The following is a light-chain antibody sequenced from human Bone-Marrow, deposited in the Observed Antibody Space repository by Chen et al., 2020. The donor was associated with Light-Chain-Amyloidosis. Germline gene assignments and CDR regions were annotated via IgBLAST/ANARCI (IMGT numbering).Light chain of an antibody. CDR3: QVWDRSSDRPV. Sequence: SYVLTQPSSVSVAPGQTATIACGGNNIGSTSVHWYQQTPGQAPLLVVYDDSDRPSGIPERLSGSNSGNTATLTISRVEAGDAADYYWQVWDRSSDRPVFGGGTKLTVL. CDR2: DDS. CDR1: NIGSTS. J-gene: IGLJ3*02. V-gene: IGLV3-21*02.